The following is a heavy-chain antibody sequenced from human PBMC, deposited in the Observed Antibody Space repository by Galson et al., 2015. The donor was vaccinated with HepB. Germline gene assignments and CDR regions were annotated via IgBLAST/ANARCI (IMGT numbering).Heavy chain of an antibody. D-gene: IGHD6-13*01. J-gene: IGHJ4*02. CDR2: IIPILGIA. Sequence: SVKVSCKASGGTFSSYTISWVRQAPGQGLEWMGRIIPILGIANYAQKFQGRVTITADKSTSTAYMELSSLRSEDTAVYYCAREDPGIAAARRDYWGQGTLVTVSP. CDR3: AREDPGIAAARRDY. V-gene: IGHV1-69*04. CDR1: GGTFSSYT.